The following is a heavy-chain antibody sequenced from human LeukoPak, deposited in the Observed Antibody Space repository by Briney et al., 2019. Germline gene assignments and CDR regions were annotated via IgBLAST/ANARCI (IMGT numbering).Heavy chain of an antibody. V-gene: IGHV3-9*03. J-gene: IGHJ3*02. CDR2: ISWNSGSI. CDR1: GFTFDDYA. CDR3: AKASIVDAFDI. Sequence: PGRSLRLSCAASGFTFDDYAMHWVRQAPGKGLEWVSGISWNSGSIGYADSVKGRFTISRDNAKNSLYLQMNSLRAEDMALYYCAKASIVDAFDISGQGTMVTVSS. D-gene: IGHD1-26*01.